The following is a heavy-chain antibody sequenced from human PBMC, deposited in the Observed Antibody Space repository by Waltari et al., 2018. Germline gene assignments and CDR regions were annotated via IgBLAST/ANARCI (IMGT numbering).Heavy chain of an antibody. J-gene: IGHJ5*02. CDR1: GGPISRYF. Sequence: QVQLQESGPGLVKPSETLSLTCTVSGGPISRYFWSWIRQPAGKGLEWIGRIYTNGNTRYNPSLNSRVTMSVDTSKNQFSLNLNSLTAADTAVYYCARGGGALGWIGFDPWGQGTLVTVSS. CDR2: IYTNGNT. V-gene: IGHV4-4*07. CDR3: ARGGGALGWIGFDP. D-gene: IGHD1-26*01.